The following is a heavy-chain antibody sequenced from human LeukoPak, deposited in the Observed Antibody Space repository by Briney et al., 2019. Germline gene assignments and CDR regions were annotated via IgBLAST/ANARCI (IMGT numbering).Heavy chain of an antibody. J-gene: IGHJ4*02. Sequence: SVKVSCKAYGYTFTNYAMHWLRQASGQRLEWMGWSNADNGDTKYSHEFQGRVTITRDTSASAAYMELSGLTSEDTAIYYCVKGLHGSSWLVDYWGQGTQVIVSS. V-gene: IGHV1-3*02. CDR2: SNADNGDT. CDR3: VKGLHGSSWLVDY. CDR1: GYTFTNYA. D-gene: IGHD2-15*01.